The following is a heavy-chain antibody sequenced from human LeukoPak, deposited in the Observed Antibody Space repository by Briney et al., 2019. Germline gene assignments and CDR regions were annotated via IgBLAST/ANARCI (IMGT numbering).Heavy chain of an antibody. Sequence: PSGTLSLTCTVSGGSISSSSSYWGWIRQPPGRGLEWIGNIYYSGSTYYNPSLKSRVTISVDTSKNQFSLKLSSVTAADTAVYYCARLRSDAFDIWGQGTMVTVSS. V-gene: IGHV4-39*01. CDR2: IYYSGST. CDR1: GGSISSSSSY. CDR3: ARLRSDAFDI. J-gene: IGHJ3*02.